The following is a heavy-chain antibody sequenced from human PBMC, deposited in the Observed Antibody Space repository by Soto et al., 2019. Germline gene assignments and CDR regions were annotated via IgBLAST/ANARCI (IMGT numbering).Heavy chain of an antibody. CDR3: GRGGYEGSGARTFDP. V-gene: IGHV3-74*01. Sequence: EVQLVESGGGLVQPGGSLRLSCAASGFTFSRYWMHWVRQAPGKGLVWISRINSDGSTTTYADSVKGRFTISRDNAKNTVYLQMNSLRAEGTAVDYCGRGGYEGSGARTFDPWGQGTLVTVSS. J-gene: IGHJ5*02. D-gene: IGHD3-10*01. CDR2: INSDGSTT. CDR1: GFTFSRYW.